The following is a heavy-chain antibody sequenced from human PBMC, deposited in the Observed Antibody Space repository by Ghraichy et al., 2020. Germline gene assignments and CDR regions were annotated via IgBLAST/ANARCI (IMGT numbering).Heavy chain of an antibody. Sequence: SETLSLTCTVSGYSISSGYYWGWIRQHPGKGREWIGSISHGGSTNYNTSLKSRVTISEDTSKNQFSLKLRSVTAADTAVYYCATSGAAGRYHYYYGMDVWGQGTTVTVSS. D-gene: IGHD6-13*01. J-gene: IGHJ6*02. CDR2: ISHGGST. V-gene: IGHV4-38-2*02. CDR1: GYSISSGYY. CDR3: ATSGAAGRYHYYYGMDV.